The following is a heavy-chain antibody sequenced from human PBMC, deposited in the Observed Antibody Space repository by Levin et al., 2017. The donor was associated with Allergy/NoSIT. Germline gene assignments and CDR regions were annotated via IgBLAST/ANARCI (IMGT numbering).Heavy chain of an antibody. CDR2: ISGSGGST. V-gene: IGHV3-23*01. CDR1: GFTFSSYA. Sequence: PGGSLRLSCAASGFTFSSYAMSWVRQAPGKGLEWVSAISGSGGSTYYADSVKGRFTISRDNSKNTLYLQMNSLRAEDTAVYYCARTRYHSSGYYYNFDYWGQGTLVTVSS. J-gene: IGHJ4*02. D-gene: IGHD3-22*01. CDR3: ARTRYHSSGYYYNFDY.